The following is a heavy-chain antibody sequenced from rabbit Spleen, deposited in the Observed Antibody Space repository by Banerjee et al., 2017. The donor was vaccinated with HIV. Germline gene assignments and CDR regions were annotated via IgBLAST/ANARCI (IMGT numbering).Heavy chain of an antibody. CDR3: VRGASSSGYYSL. CDR2: IYTGNGHT. Sequence: LVESGGGLVKPGASLTLTCTASGFSFSRSYDMCWVRQAPGKGLEWIGCIYTGNGHTHYASWAKGRFTISITSSTTVTLQMTGLTVADTATYFCVRGASSSGYYSLWGQGTLVTVS. V-gene: IGHV1S40*01. J-gene: IGHJ4*01. D-gene: IGHD1-1*01. CDR1: GFSFSRSYD.